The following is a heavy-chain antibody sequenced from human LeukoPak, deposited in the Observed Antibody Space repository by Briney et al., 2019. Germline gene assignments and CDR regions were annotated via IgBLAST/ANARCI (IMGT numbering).Heavy chain of an antibody. CDR1: GYTFTGYY. CDR3: ARESNRRLELRVGWFDP. Sequence: ASVKVSCKASGYTFTGYYMHWVRQAPGQGLEWMGWINPNSGGTNYAQKFQGRVTMTRDTSISTAYMELSRLRSDDTAVYYCARESNRRLELRVGWFDPWGQGTLVTVSS. J-gene: IGHJ5*02. V-gene: IGHV1-2*02. D-gene: IGHD1-7*01. CDR2: INPNSGGT.